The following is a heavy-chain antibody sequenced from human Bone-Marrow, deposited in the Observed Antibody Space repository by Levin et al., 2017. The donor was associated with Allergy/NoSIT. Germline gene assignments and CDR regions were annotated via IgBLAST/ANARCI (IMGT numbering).Heavy chain of an antibody. D-gene: IGHD5-18*01. CDR2: ISYDGSNK. J-gene: IGHJ4*02. Sequence: GESLKISCAASGFTFSSYGTHWVRQAPGKGLEWVAVISYDGSNKYYADSVKGRFTISRDNSKNTLYLQMNSLRAEDTAVYYCAKAWLGGYGHDYWGQGTLVTVSS. CDR1: GFTFSSYG. V-gene: IGHV3-30*18. CDR3: AKAWLGGYGHDY.